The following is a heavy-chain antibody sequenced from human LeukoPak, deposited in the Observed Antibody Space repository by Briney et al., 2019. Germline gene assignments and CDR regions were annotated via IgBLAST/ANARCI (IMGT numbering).Heavy chain of an antibody. CDR1: GGSISSSSYY. D-gene: IGHD4-17*01. CDR2: IYTSGST. J-gene: IGHJ4*02. Sequence: SETLSLTCTVSGGSISSSSYYWSWIRQPAGKGLEWIGRIYTSGSTNYNPSLKSRVTMSVDTSKNQFSLKLSSVTAADTAVYYCAVSVTNEVDYWGQGTLVTVSS. CDR3: AVSVTNEVDY. V-gene: IGHV4-61*02.